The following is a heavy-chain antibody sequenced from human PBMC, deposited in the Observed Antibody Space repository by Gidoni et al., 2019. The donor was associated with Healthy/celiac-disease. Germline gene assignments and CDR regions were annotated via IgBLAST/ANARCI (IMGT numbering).Heavy chain of an antibody. J-gene: IGHJ4*02. CDR3: ARPEYGSSGCIGY. CDR2: IYYSGST. Sequence: QLQLQESGPGLVKPSETLSLTCTVSGGSISSSSYYWGWIRQPPGKGLELIGSIYYSGSTYYNPSLKSRVTISVDTSKNQFSLKLSSVTAADTAVYYCARPEYGSSGCIGYWGQGTLVTVSS. CDR1: GGSISSSSYY. D-gene: IGHD6-19*01. V-gene: IGHV4-39*01.